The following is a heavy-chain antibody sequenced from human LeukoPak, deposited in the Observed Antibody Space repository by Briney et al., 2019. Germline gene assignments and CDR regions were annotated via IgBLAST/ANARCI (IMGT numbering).Heavy chain of an antibody. CDR3: ARDLYCSSTSCYDY. CDR2: IYYSGST. D-gene: IGHD2-2*01. Sequence: SETLSLTCTVSGGSISSSSYYWGWIRQPPGKGLEWIGSIYYSGSTYYNPSLKSRATISVDTSKNQFSLKLSSVTAADTAVYYCARDLYCSSTSCYDYWGQGTLVTVSS. CDR1: GGSISSSSYY. J-gene: IGHJ4*02. V-gene: IGHV4-39*07.